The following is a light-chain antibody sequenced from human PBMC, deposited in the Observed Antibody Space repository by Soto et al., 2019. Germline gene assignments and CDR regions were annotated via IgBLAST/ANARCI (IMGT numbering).Light chain of an antibody. Sequence: DIVMTQSPDSLAVSLGERATINCKSSQSVLYSSNNKNYLAWYHQKPGQPPKLLIYWASTRESGVPARFSGSGSWTDFTLTISSLQAEDGAVYYCQQYYSTPYTFGQGTKLEIK. J-gene: IGKJ2*01. CDR2: WAS. V-gene: IGKV4-1*01. CDR1: QSVLYSSNNKNY. CDR3: QQYYSTPYT.